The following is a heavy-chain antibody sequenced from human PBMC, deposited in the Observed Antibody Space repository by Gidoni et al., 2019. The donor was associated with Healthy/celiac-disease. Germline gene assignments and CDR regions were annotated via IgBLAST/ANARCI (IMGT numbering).Heavy chain of an antibody. CDR3: AKDAGRSGGIVVVVAATHSDY. Sequence: EVQLVESGGGLVQPGGSLRLSCAASGFTFSSYAMSWARQAPGKGLEWVSAISGSGGSTYYADSVKGRFTISRDNSKNTLYLQMNSLRAEDTAVYYCAKDAGRSGGIVVVVAATHSDYWGQGTLVTVSS. CDR1: GFTFSSYA. J-gene: IGHJ4*02. V-gene: IGHV3-23*04. CDR2: ISGSGGST. D-gene: IGHD2-15*01.